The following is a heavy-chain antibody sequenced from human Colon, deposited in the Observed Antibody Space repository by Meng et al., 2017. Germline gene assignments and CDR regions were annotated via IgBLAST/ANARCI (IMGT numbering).Heavy chain of an antibody. J-gene: IGHJ4*02. D-gene: IGHD1-26*01. Sequence: GESLKISCAASGFTVSSSYMSWVRQAPGKGLEWVSVIYNDGTTYYADSVKGRFTISRDTSKNTLYVQMNSLRAEDTAVYYCAACSGSYWALDSWGQGTLVTVSS. CDR1: GFTVSSSY. CDR3: AACSGSYWALDS. V-gene: IGHV3-66*02. CDR2: IYNDGTT.